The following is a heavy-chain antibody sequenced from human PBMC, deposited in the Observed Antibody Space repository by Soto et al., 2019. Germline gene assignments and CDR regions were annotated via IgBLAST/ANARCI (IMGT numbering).Heavy chain of an antibody. CDR2: TYYRSKWYN. CDR1: GDSVSTNGAA. V-gene: IGHV6-1*01. J-gene: IGHJ3*02. D-gene: IGHD3-16*02. Sequence: QVQLQQSGPGLVKPSQTLSLTCAISGDSVSTNGAAWNWIRQSPSRGLEWLGRTYYRSKWYNDYALSVKSRITINPDTSQNQFFLQLNSVTPEDTAMYYCARANDYVWGSYRISGAFDIWGQGTMVTVSS. CDR3: ARANDYVWGSYRISGAFDI.